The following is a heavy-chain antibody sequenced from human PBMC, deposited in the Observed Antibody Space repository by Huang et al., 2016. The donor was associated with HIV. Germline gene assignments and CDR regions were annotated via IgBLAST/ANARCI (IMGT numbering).Heavy chain of an antibody. D-gene: IGHD6-19*01. J-gene: IGHJ5*02. CDR3: VRDQGRLAVGGIDNWFDP. Sequence: QVRLQESGPGLVKPSETLSLSCTVSGDSVSSHYWGWIRPPPGKGLEWIGTVYENGTTKYNPRLKSRITISVDTSKNGFSLNITSVSAADTAMYFCVRDQGRLAVGGIDNWFDPWGQGALVTVSS. V-gene: IGHV4-59*02. CDR1: GDSVSSHY. CDR2: VYENGTT.